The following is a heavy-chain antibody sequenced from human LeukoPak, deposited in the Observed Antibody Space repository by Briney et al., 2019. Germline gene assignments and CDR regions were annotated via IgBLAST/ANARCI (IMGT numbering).Heavy chain of an antibody. CDR1: GVTVGTSS. D-gene: IGHD2-21*01. V-gene: IGHV3-53*01. J-gene: IGHJ1*01. Sequence: PGGSLRLSCAASGVTVGTSSMSWARQSPGKGLEWVSVIYSGGSTYNADSVNGRFTVSRDNSRNTLFLQMNNLRAEDTALYFCASAREYCGSAECYEYFQHWGQGTLVIVSS. CDR3: ASAREYCGSAECYEYFQH. CDR2: IYSGGST.